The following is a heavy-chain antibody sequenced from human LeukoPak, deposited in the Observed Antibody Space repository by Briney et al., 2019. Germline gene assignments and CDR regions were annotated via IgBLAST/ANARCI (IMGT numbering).Heavy chain of an antibody. D-gene: IGHD1-20*01. V-gene: IGHV3-23*01. Sequence: PGGSLRLSCAASGFTFNNYAMSWVRQAPGKGLEWVSGISASATSTYYADSVKGRFTISRDNSKSTLYLQMNSLRAEDTAVYYCAKDRVTGRAGDYMDVWGKGTTVTVSS. J-gene: IGHJ6*03. CDR1: GFTFNNYA. CDR2: ISASATST. CDR3: AKDRVTGRAGDYMDV.